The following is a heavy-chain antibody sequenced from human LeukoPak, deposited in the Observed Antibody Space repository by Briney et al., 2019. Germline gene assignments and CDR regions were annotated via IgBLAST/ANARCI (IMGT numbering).Heavy chain of an antibody. D-gene: IGHD3-10*01. V-gene: IGHV3-7*01. CDR1: GFTFCRSW. J-gene: IGHJ4*02. Sequence: GGSLRLSCAASGFTFCRSWMTSVRQPPGRGLEWVADIKQDGSAKYYMDSVKSRFTISRDNAKNSLYLQMNSLRGEDTAVYYCARDRYGAGSYDWGQGTLVTVSS. CDR2: IKQDGSAK. CDR3: ARDRYGAGSYD.